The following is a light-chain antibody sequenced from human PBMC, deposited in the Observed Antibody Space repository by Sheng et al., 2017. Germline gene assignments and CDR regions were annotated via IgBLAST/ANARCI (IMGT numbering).Light chain of an antibody. CDR1: QNIGSW. CDR3: QQANAFPLT. CDR2: EAS. V-gene: IGKV1-12*01. Sequence: IQMTQTPSSVSASVGDRVTITCRASQNIGSWVAWYQQQPGTRPKLLIYEASFLGSGVPPRFRGSGSGTNFTLTIKNLHPEDFATYYCQQANAFPLTFGRGT. J-gene: IGKJ2*01.